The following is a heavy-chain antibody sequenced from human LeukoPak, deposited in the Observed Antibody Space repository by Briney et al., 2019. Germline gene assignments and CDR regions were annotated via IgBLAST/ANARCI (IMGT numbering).Heavy chain of an antibody. CDR1: GGSISSSSYY. CDR3: ASSFCSGGSCYYHFDY. CDR2: IYHSGSP. D-gene: IGHD2-15*01. J-gene: IGHJ4*02. V-gene: IGHV4-39*07. Sequence: SETLSPTCTISGGSISSSSYYWGWIRQPPGKGLEWIGSIYHSGSPYYNPSLKSRVTISVDTSKNQFSLKLSSVTAADTAVYYCASSFCSGGSCYYHFDYWGQGTLVTVSS.